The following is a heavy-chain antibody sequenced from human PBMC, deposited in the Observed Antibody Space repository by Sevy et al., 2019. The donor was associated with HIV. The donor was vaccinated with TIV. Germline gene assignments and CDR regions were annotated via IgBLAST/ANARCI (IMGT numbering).Heavy chain of an antibody. CDR2: ISTSSSYI. V-gene: IGHV3-21*01. CDR3: ARLDWFDP. Sequence: GGSLRLSCAASGFTFSSYSMNWVRQAPGKGLEWVSYISTSSSYIYYADSVKGRFTISRDDAKNSLYLQMKSLRAEDTALYYCARLDWFDPWGQGTLVTVSS. CDR1: GFTFSSYS. J-gene: IGHJ5*02.